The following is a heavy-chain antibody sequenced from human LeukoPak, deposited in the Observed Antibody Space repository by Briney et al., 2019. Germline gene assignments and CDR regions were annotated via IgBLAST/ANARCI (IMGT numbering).Heavy chain of an antibody. CDR3: ARAVGATPLGYYFDY. CDR2: ISYDGSNK. D-gene: IGHD1-26*01. CDR1: GFTSRSYG. J-gene: IGHJ4*02. V-gene: IGHV3-30*03. Sequence: PGGSLRLSCAASGFTSRSYGMHWVRQAPGKGLEWVAVISYDGSNKYYADSVKGRFTISRDNSKNTLYLQMNSLRAEDMAVYYCARAVGATPLGYYFDYWGQGTLVTVSS.